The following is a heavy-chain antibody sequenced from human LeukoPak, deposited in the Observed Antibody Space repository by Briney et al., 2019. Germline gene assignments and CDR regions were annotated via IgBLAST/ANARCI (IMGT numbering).Heavy chain of an antibody. CDR2: IRSQEFGGTT. J-gene: IGHJ5*02. CDR1: GFAFRDYG. D-gene: IGHD3-10*01. V-gene: IGHV3-49*04. CDR3: ARVLVTMVRGVIDWVDP. Sequence: GGSLRLSCRASGFAFRDYGMTWVRQAPGKGLQWIGFIRSQEFGGTTEHATSLEGRFTISRDDSKSIAYLQMNSLKTEDTAVYYCARVLVTMVRGVIDWVDPWGQGTLVTVSS.